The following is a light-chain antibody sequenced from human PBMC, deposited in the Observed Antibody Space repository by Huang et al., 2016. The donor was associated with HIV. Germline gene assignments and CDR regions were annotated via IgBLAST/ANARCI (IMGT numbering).Light chain of an antibody. V-gene: IGKV3-11*01. Sequence: EILLTQSPATLSLSPGERATLSCRASHDITTYLAWYQQKPGQAPRLLIYDVSTRATDVPARFRGSGSGTDFTLTISNLEPEDFAVYFCQQRNNWPPFTFGPGTKLDIK. CDR3: QQRNNWPPFT. J-gene: IGKJ3*01. CDR2: DVS. CDR1: HDITTY.